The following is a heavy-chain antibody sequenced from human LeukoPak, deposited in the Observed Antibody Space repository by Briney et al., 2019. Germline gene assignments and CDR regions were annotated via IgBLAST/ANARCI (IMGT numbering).Heavy chain of an antibody. CDR3: ATALLRNNWNNVRFDP. J-gene: IGHJ5*02. CDR2: ISSSSSYT. D-gene: IGHD1/OR15-1a*01. V-gene: IGHV3-11*03. CDR1: GFTFSSYA. Sequence: PGGSLRLSCAASGFTFSSYAMSWVRQAPGKGLEWVSYISSSSSYTKYADSVKGRFIISRDNAKNSLYLQMNSLRAEDTAVYYCATALLRNNWNNVRFDPWGQGTLVTVSS.